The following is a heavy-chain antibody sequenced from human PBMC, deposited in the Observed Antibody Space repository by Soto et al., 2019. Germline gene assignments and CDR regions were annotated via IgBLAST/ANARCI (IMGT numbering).Heavy chain of an antibody. CDR1: GFTFSSYG. CDR3: AKDVPSNGGYDPYFDY. J-gene: IGHJ4*02. D-gene: IGHD5-12*01. Sequence: PGGSLRLSCAASGFTFSSYGMHWVRQAPGKGLERAAVISYDGSNKYYADSVKGRFTISRDNSKNTLYLQMNSLRAEDTAVYYCAKDVPSNGGYDPYFDYWGQGTLVTV. V-gene: IGHV3-30*18. CDR2: ISYDGSNK.